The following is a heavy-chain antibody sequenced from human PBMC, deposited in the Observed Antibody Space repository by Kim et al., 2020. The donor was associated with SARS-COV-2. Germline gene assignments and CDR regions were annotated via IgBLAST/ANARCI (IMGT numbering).Heavy chain of an antibody. CDR1: GGSISSSSYY. D-gene: IGHD2-2*01. J-gene: IGHJ3*02. CDR3: ASLGRDNYCSSTSCYAAFDI. Sequence: SETLSLTCTVSGGSISSSSYYWGWIRQPPGKGLEWIGSIYYSGSTYYNPSLKSRVTISVDTSKNQFSLKLSSVTAADTAVYYCASLGRDNYCSSTSCYAAFDIWGQGTMVTVSS. V-gene: IGHV4-39*01. CDR2: IYYSGST.